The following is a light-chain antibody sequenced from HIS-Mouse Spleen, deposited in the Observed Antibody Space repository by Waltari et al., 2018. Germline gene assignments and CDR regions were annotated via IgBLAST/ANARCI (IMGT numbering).Light chain of an antibody. J-gene: IGKJ3*01. Sequence: DIQMTQSPSSLSVSVGDRVTITCQASQDISNYLNWYQQKPGKAPKLLIYDASNLETGVPSRFSGSGSGTDFTFTISSLQPEDIATYYCQQYDNLHRLTFGPGTKVDIK. CDR3: QQYDNLHRLT. V-gene: IGKV1-33*01. CDR2: DAS. CDR1: QDISNY.